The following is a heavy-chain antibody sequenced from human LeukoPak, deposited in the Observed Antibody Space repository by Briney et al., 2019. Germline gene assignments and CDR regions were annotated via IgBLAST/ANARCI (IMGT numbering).Heavy chain of an antibody. CDR3: AKDVGEQWLVPID. CDR2: ISWNSGSI. J-gene: IGHJ4*02. D-gene: IGHD6-19*01. CDR1: GFTFDDYA. V-gene: IGHV3-9*01. Sequence: GGSLRLSCAASGFTFDDYAMHWVRQAPGKGLEWVSGISWNSGSIGYADSVKGRFTISRDNAKNSLYLQMNSLRAEDTALYYCAKDVGEQWLVPIDWGQGTLVTVTS.